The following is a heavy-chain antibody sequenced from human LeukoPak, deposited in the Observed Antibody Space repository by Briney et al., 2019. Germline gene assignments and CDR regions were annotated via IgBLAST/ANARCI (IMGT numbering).Heavy chain of an antibody. CDR3: ARQRNYYDSSGYPDY. CDR2: IYTSGST. V-gene: IGHV4-4*07. J-gene: IGHJ4*02. CDR1: GGSISSYY. D-gene: IGHD3-22*01. Sequence: PSETLSLTCTVSGGSISSYYWSWIRQPAGKGLEWIGRIYTSGSTNYNPSLKSRVTISVDTSKNQFSLKLSSVTAADTAVYYCARQRNYYDSSGYPDYWGQGTLVTVSS.